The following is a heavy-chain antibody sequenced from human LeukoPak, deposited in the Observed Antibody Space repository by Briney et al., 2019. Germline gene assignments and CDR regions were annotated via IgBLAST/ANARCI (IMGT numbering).Heavy chain of an antibody. V-gene: IGHV1-2*06. J-gene: IGHJ4*02. D-gene: IGHD3-22*01. CDR2: INPNSGGT. CDR3: ARGRTAYYYDSSGYYPGY. Sequence: ASVKVSCKASGYTFTGYYMHWVRQAPGQGLEWMGRINPNSGGTNYAQKFQGRVTMTRDTSISTAYMELSRLRSDDTAVYYCARGRTAYYYDSSGYYPGYWGQGTLVTVSS. CDR1: GYTFTGYY.